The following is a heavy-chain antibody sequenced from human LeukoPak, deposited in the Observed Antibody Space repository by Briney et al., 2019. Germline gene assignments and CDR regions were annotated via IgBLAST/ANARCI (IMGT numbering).Heavy chain of an antibody. Sequence: PGGSLGLSCAASGFTFSGSAMHWVRQASGKGLEWVGRIRSKANSYATAYAASVKGRFTISRDDSKNTAYLQMNSLKTEDTAVYYCTVIPTEEDYYYGMDVWGQGTTVTVSS. V-gene: IGHV3-73*01. CDR2: IRSKANSYAT. D-gene: IGHD4-17*01. CDR3: TVIPTEEDYYYGMDV. CDR1: GFTFSGSA. J-gene: IGHJ6*02.